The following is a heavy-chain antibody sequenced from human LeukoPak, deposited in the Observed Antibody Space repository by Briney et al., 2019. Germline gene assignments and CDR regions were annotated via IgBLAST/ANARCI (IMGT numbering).Heavy chain of an antibody. CDR1: GYTFTSYD. CDR2: MNPNSGNT. J-gene: IGHJ4*02. D-gene: IGHD5-12*01. CDR3: AKCRGSSGADARPAEY. V-gene: IGHV1-8*03. Sequence: ASVKVSCKASGYTFTSYDINWVRQATGQGLEWMGWMNPNSGNTGYAQKFQGRVTITRNTSISTAYMELNSLRAEDTAVYYCAKCRGSSGADARPAEYWGQGTLVTVSS.